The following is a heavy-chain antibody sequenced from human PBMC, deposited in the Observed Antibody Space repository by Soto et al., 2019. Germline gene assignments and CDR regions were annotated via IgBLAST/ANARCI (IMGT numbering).Heavy chain of an antibody. CDR3: AKKVNSGPGSQYFDY. D-gene: IGHD3-10*01. Sequence: CAASGFTFSSYSMSWVRQAPGKGLEWVSGFRTGGDDGTTYYADSVKGRFTISRDNSKNTLFLQMNSLRAEDTAIYYCAKKVNSGPGSQYFDYWGQGTLVTVSS. CDR2: FRTGGDDGTT. CDR1: GFTFSSYS. V-gene: IGHV3-23*01. J-gene: IGHJ4*02.